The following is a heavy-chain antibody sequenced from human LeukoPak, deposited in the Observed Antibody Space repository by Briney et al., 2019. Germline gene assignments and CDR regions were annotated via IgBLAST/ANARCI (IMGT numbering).Heavy chain of an antibody. D-gene: IGHD2-15*01. CDR2: ISAYNGNT. Sequence: ASVKVSCKASGYTFTSYGISWVRQAPGQGLEWMGWISAYNGNTNYAQKLQGRVTMTTDTSTSTAYVELRSLRSDDTAVYYCARRVVAASGGHISLFDPWGQGTLVTVSS. CDR1: GYTFTSYG. V-gene: IGHV1-18*01. CDR3: ARRVVAASGGHISLFDP. J-gene: IGHJ5*02.